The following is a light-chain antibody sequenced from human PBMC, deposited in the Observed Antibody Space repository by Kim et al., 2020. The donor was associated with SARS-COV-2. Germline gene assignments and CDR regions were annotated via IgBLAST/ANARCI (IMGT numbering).Light chain of an antibody. J-gene: IGKJ2*01. V-gene: IGKV3-11*01. CDR2: DAS. CDR3: QHRSNWPPYS. CDR1: QSVSNY. Sequence: EIVLTQSPATLSLSPGERATLSCRASQSVSNYLAWYQRKPGLAPKLLIYDASNMATGIPARFSGSGSGTDFTLTISSLGPVDFAVYFCQHRSNWPPYSFGKGTKLEF.